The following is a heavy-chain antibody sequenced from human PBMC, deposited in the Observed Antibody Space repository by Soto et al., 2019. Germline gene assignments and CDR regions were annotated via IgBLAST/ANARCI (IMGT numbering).Heavy chain of an antibody. CDR1: GGTFSNHA. CDR2: IIPIFTTT. V-gene: IGHV1-69*12. CDR3: AREVAADGTFREDVFDI. D-gene: IGHD6-13*01. J-gene: IGHJ3*02. Sequence: QVQLVQSGAEVKKPGSSVKVSCKASGGTFSNHAINWVRQAPGQGLEWMGRIIPIFTTTDYAQRFQGRVTITAEESTITAYMELSNLKHDDTAVYYCAREVAADGTFREDVFDIWGQGTMVTVSS.